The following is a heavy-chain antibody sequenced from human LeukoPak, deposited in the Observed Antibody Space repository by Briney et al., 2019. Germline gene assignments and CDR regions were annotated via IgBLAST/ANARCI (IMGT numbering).Heavy chain of an antibody. CDR2: INPNNGDT. J-gene: IGHJ5*02. V-gene: IGHV1-2*02. Sequence: ASVKVSCKASGYTFTGYYIHWVRQATGQGLEWMAWINPNNGDTHYAQKFQGRVTMTRDTSISTAYMDLSSLRSDDTAVYYCARWVASPSTGWFDPWGQGTLVTVSS. D-gene: IGHD6-19*01. CDR1: GYTFTGYY. CDR3: ARWVASPSTGWFDP.